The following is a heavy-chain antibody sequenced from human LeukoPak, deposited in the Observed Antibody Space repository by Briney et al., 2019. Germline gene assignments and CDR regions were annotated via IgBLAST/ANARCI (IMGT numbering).Heavy chain of an antibody. CDR1: GGTFSSYV. Sequence: ASVKVSCKASGGTFSSYVISWVRQAPGQGLEWMGGIIPIFGTANYAQKFQGRVTITADESTSTAYMELSSLRSEDTAVYYCARGLYGSGSTRLYYYYYGMDVWGQGTTVTVSS. D-gene: IGHD3-10*01. CDR3: ARGLYGSGSTRLYYYYYGMDV. CDR2: IIPIFGTA. J-gene: IGHJ6*02. V-gene: IGHV1-69*13.